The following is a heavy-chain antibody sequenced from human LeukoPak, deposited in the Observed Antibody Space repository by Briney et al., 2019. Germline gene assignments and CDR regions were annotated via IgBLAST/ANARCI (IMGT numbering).Heavy chain of an antibody. J-gene: IGHJ4*02. CDR2: ISAYNGNT. D-gene: IGHD3-22*01. V-gene: IGHV1-18*01. CDR3: ARDGYYYDNSGYSDY. Sequence: GASVKVSCKASGYTFTSYGISWVRQAPGQGLEWMGWISAYNGNTNCAQKVQGRVTMTTDTSTSTAYMELRSLRSDDTAVYYCARDGYYYDNSGYSDYWGQGTLVTVSS. CDR1: GYTFTSYG.